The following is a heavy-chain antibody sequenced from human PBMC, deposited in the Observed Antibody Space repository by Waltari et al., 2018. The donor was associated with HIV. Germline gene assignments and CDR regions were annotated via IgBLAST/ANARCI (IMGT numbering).Heavy chain of an antibody. Sequence: QEQLQPWGAGLLKPSETLSLTCAVSGGSFSGYYLNWVRQPPGKGLEWIGEINHSGTTNYNPSLKSRVTMSVDTSKRQFSLKLNSVTAADTAVYFCAYSYLTGSTLHPFWGQGTLVTVSS. CDR3: AYSYLTGSTLHPF. CDR2: INHSGTT. V-gene: IGHV4-34*01. CDR1: GGSFSGYY. D-gene: IGHD3-9*01. J-gene: IGHJ4*01.